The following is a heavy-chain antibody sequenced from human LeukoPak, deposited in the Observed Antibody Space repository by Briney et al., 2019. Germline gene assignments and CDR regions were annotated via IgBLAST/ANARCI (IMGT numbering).Heavy chain of an antibody. CDR2: INPNSGGT. D-gene: IGHD2-2*01. J-gene: IGHJ5*02. CDR3: AGLYCSSTSCHNWFDP. Sequence: ASVKVSCKASGYTFTGYYMHWVRQAPGQGLEWMGWINPNSGGTNYAQKFQGRVTMTRDTSISTAYMELSRLRSDDTAVYYCAGLYCSSTSCHNWFDPWGQGTLVTVSS. V-gene: IGHV1-2*02. CDR1: GYTFTGYY.